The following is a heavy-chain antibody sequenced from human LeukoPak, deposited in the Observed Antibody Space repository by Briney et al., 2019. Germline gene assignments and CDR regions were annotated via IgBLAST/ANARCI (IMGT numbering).Heavy chain of an antibody. CDR3: ARGPYSYDSSGAFDI. J-gene: IGHJ3*02. CDR1: GGSFSGYY. V-gene: IGHV4-34*11. D-gene: IGHD3-22*01. Sequence: SETLSLTCAVYGGSFSGYYWSWIRQPPGKGLEWIGFIYYSGTTNYNPSLKSRVTISVDTSKNQFSLKLSSVTAADTAVYFCARGPYSYDSSGAFDIWGQGTMVTVSS. CDR2: IYYSGTT.